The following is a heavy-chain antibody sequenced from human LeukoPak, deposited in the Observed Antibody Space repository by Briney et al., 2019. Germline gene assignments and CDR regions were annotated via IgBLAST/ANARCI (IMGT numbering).Heavy chain of an antibody. CDR1: GGSISSYY. D-gene: IGHD6-13*01. V-gene: IGHV4-59*01. Sequence: SETLSLTCTVSGGSISSYYWSWIRQPPGKGLEWIGYIYYSGGTNYNPSLKSRVTISVDTSKNQFSLKLSSVTAADTAVYYCAREGRVAAGLKGWFDPWGQGTLVTVSS. J-gene: IGHJ5*02. CDR2: IYYSGGT. CDR3: AREGRVAAGLKGWFDP.